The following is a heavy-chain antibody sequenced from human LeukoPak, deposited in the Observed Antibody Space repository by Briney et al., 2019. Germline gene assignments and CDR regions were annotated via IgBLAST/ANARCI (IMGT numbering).Heavy chain of an antibody. D-gene: IGHD3-3*01. CDR1: GYTFTGYY. CDR2: INPNSGGT. V-gene: IGHV1-2*02. Sequence: GASVKVSCKASGYTFTGYYMHWVRQAPGQGLEWMGWINPNSGGTNYAQKFQGRVTMTRDTSISTAYMELSRLRSDDTAVYYCARDREYYDFWSGSATYYYYYMDVWGKGTTVAVSS. J-gene: IGHJ6*03. CDR3: ARDREYYDFWSGSATYYYYYMDV.